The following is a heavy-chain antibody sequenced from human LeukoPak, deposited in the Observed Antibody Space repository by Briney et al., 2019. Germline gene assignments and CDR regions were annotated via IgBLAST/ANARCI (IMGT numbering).Heavy chain of an antibody. CDR2: IDPNSGVI. Sequence: GASVKVSCKASGYTFVGFFMHWVRQAPGQGLEWMGWIDPNSGVINYAQKFQDRVTLTRDTSISTAYMELARLTSDDTALYYCARTLSSGWDRWGQGTLSPSPQ. CDR3: ARTLSSGWDR. D-gene: IGHD6-19*01. V-gene: IGHV1-2*02. J-gene: IGHJ5*02. CDR1: GYTFVGFF.